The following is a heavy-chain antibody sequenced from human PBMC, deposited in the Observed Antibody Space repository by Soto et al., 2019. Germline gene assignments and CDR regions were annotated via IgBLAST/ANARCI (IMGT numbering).Heavy chain of an antibody. V-gene: IGHV3-30-3*01. D-gene: IGHD5-18*01. CDR3: ARIRGYSYGYVDPYYYYGMDV. CDR1: GFTFSSYA. Sequence: LRLSCAASGFTFSSYAMHWVRQAPGKGLEWVAVISYDGSNKYYADSVKGRFTISRDNSKNTLYLQMNSLRAEDTAVYYCARIRGYSYGYVDPYYYYGMDVWGQGTTVTVSS. CDR2: ISYDGSNK. J-gene: IGHJ6*02.